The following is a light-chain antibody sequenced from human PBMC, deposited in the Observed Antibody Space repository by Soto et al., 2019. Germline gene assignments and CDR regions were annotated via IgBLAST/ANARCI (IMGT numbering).Light chain of an antibody. J-gene: IGKJ4*01. CDR1: QGISSA. Sequence: AIQLTQSPSSRCASVGDRHTITCRASQGISSALAWYQLKPGKAPKLLIYPASRFASAVPSPFSRSAPGTGFTLIISTLQYDDSASYYCHQFNIYPLPFAGGTNVDIK. CDR3: HQFNIYPLP. V-gene: IGKV1-13*02. CDR2: PAS.